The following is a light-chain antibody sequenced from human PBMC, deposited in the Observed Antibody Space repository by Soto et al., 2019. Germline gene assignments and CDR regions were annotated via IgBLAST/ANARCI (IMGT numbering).Light chain of an antibody. CDR1: QNIYTW. J-gene: IGKJ1*01. V-gene: IGKV1-5*03. CDR2: EAS. CDR3: KHYNSYSEA. Sequence: DIQMTQSPATLSASVGDRVTITCRASQNIYTWLAWYQQKPGKAPKLLIYEASSLETGVPSRFSGSGSGTEFTLTIRSLQPDDFATYYCKHYNSYSEAFGQGTKVDI.